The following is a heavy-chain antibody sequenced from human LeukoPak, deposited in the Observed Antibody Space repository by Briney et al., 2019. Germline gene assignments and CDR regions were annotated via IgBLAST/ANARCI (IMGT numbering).Heavy chain of an antibody. Sequence: GGSLRLSCAASRFTVSSNYMSWVRQAPGKGLEWVSVIYSGGSTYYADSVKGRFTISRDNSKNTLYLQMNSLRAEDTAVYYCASGPIVVVPAANSYGMDVWGKGTTVTVSS. CDR1: RFTVSSNY. D-gene: IGHD2-2*01. J-gene: IGHJ6*04. CDR2: IYSGGST. V-gene: IGHV3-53*01. CDR3: ASGPIVVVPAANSYGMDV.